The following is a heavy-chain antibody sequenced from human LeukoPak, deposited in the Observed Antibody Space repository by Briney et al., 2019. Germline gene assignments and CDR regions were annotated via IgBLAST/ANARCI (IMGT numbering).Heavy chain of an antibody. J-gene: IGHJ4*01. CDR3: ARSDDYGDYKNDY. D-gene: IGHD4-17*01. CDR1: GYTFTIYG. V-gene: IGHV1-18*01. CDR2: ISGYNGNT. Sequence: ASVNVSFKASGYTFTIYGISWVRQAPGQGLEWMGWISGYNGNTNYAQKFQGRVTMTTDTSTRTADMELRSLRSDDTAVYYCARSDDYGDYKNDYWGQGTLVTVSS.